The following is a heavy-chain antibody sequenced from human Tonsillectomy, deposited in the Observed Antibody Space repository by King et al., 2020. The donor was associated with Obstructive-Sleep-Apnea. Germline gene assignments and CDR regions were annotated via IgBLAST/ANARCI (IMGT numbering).Heavy chain of an antibody. CDR3: AREGSGSRPFDY. CDR2: IYTSGST. D-gene: IGHD3-10*01. V-gene: IGHV4-4*07. J-gene: IGHJ4*02. CDR1: GGSISRYF. Sequence: VLLQESGPGLVKPSETLSLMCTGSGGSISRYFWTWIRQPAGKGREWIVRIYTSGSTNYNPSLNRRVTMSVDMSKNQVSLKLRSVTAADTAVYYCAREGSGSRPFDYWGQGTLVTVSS.